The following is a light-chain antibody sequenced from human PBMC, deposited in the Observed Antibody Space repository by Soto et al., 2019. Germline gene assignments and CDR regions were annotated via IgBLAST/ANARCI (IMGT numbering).Light chain of an antibody. CDR3: QSNAGSVTQVV. CDR2: GNS. Sequence: QSVLTQPPSVSGAPGQRVTISCTGSSSNIGAGYDVHWYQQLPGTAPKRLIYGNSNRPSGVPDRFSGSKSGTSASLAIAGRQAEDVAVYYYQSNAGSVTQVVFGGGTKLTVL. J-gene: IGLJ2*01. V-gene: IGLV1-40*01. CDR1: SSNIGAGYD.